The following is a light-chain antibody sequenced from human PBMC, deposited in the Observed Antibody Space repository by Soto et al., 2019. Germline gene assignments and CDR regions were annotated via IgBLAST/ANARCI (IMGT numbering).Light chain of an antibody. Sequence: QLVLTQPPSVSGAPGQRVTISCTGSSSNIGAGYVVHWYQQLPGTAPKLLIYSDNNRPSRVPDRFSGSKSGTSASLAITGLQAEDEADYYCQSYDSSLSGSVFGGGTKLTVL. V-gene: IGLV1-40*01. CDR2: SDN. CDR3: QSYDSSLSGSV. J-gene: IGLJ2*01. CDR1: SSNIGAGYV.